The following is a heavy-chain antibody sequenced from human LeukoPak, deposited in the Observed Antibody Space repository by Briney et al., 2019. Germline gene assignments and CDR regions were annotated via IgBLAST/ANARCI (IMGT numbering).Heavy chain of an antibody. CDR1: GFSFPSFW. CDR3: ARLSEGAGSSAYNCFDP. V-gene: IGHV5-51*01. D-gene: IGHD3-10*01. CDR2: IYSGEFDT. Sequence: GVSRQISSQGPGFSFPSFWIGWVRHTTRQGMDWIGIIYSGEFDTTYSTPFQGQVTTSADKSTTTAYLPWSSLTAADSAMYCCARLSEGAGSSAYNCFDPGGQGTLVTVST. J-gene: IGHJ5*02.